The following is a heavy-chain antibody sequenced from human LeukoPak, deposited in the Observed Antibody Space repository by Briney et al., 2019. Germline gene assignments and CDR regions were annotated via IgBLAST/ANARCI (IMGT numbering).Heavy chain of an antibody. CDR3: AKDPSDWYYMHV. Sequence: GGSLRLSCAASGVTFSRYAMSWVRQAPGEGLEWVSAISGSGGSTYYADSVKGGCTFSRDNSKTTLYLQMNSLSAEDTAVYYCAKDPSDWYYMHVWGKGTTVTVS. V-gene: IGHV3-23*01. CDR1: GVTFSRYA. D-gene: IGHD3-9*01. J-gene: IGHJ6*03. CDR2: ISGSGGST.